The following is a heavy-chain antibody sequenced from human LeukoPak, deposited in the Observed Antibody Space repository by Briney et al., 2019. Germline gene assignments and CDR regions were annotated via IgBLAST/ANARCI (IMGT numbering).Heavy chain of an antibody. CDR2: MNPNSGNT. CDR3: ARDRSGNDAFDI. Sequence: ASVKVSCKASGYTFTSYDINWVRQATGQGLEWMGWMNPNSGNTGYAQKFQGRVTMTRNTSISTAYMELSSLRSEDTAVYYCARDRSGNDAFDIWGQGTMVTVSS. V-gene: IGHV1-8*01. D-gene: IGHD4-23*01. J-gene: IGHJ3*02. CDR1: GYTFTSYD.